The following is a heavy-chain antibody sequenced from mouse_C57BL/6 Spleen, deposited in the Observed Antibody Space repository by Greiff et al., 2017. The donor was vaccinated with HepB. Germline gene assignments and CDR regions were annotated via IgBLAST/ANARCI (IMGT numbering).Heavy chain of an antibody. J-gene: IGHJ1*03. V-gene: IGHV5-4*01. D-gene: IGHD1-3*01. Sequence: EVQGVESGGGLVKPGGSLKLSCAASGFTFSSYAMSWVRQTPEKRLEWVATISDGGSYTYYPDNVKGRFTISRDNAKNNLYLQMSHLKSEDTAMYYCARYNDDKGLGRFDVWGTGTTVTVSS. CDR3: ARYNDDKGLGRFDV. CDR2: ISDGGSYT. CDR1: GFTFSSYA.